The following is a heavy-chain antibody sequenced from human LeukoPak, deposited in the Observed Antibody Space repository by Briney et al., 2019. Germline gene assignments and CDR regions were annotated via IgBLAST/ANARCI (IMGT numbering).Heavy chain of an antibody. D-gene: IGHD3-16*01. CDR2: ISSSGSTI. J-gene: IGHJ4*02. V-gene: IGHV3-48*03. CDR3: AREKLGYYFDY. Sequence: GGSLRLSCAASGFTFSSYWMNWVRQAPGKGLEWVSYISSSGSTIYYADSVKGRFTISRDNAKNSLYLQMNSLRAEDTAVYYCAREKLGYYFDYWGQGTLVTVSS. CDR1: GFTFSSYW.